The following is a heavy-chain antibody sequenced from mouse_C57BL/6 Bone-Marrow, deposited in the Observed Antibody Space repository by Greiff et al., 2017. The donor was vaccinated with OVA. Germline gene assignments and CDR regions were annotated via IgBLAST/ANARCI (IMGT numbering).Heavy chain of an antibody. Sequence: DVLLVESGAGLVKPGGSLKLSCAASGFTFSSYSMSWVRQTPEKRLEWVAYISSVGDYIYSATTVKGRFTIARDNARNTRYRQMSRLKSEDTAMYYGTRDGYYARDDWGQGTSVTVSS. CDR2: ISSVGDYI. CDR3: TRDGYYARDD. CDR1: GFTFSSYS. D-gene: IGHD2-3*01. V-gene: IGHV5-9-1*02. J-gene: IGHJ4*01.